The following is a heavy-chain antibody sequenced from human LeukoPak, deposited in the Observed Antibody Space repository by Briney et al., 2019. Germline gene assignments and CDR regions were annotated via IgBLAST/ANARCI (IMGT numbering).Heavy chain of an antibody. J-gene: IGHJ4*02. Sequence: GGSLRLSCAASGFTFSSYGMSWVRQAPGKGLEWVANIKQDGSEKYYVDSVKGRFTISRDNAKNSLYLQMNSLRAEDTAVYYCARDDTADYFDYWGQGTLVSVFS. V-gene: IGHV3-7*01. D-gene: IGHD2-2*02. CDR2: IKQDGSEK. CDR1: GFTFSSYG. CDR3: ARDDTADYFDY.